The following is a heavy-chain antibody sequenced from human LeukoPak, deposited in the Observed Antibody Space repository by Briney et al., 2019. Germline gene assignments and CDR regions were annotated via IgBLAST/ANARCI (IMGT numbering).Heavy chain of an antibody. CDR1: GFTFNNYA. Sequence: QSGGSLRLSCAASGFTFNNYAMSWVRQAPGKGLEWVSGISGSGGATYYADSVKGRFTISRDNSKNTMYLQMNSLRAEDTAVYYCAKDRDFIAAAGSDNWFDPWGQGTLVTVSS. D-gene: IGHD6-13*01. CDR2: ISGSGGAT. J-gene: IGHJ5*02. V-gene: IGHV3-23*01. CDR3: AKDRDFIAAAGSDNWFDP.